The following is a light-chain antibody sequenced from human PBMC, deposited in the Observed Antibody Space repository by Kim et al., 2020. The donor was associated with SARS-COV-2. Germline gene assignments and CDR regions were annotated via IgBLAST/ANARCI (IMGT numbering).Light chain of an antibody. CDR1: QDIRNG. J-gene: IGKJ2*01. Sequence: SACVGDSVTITCRASQDIRNGLDWYQQKSGKAPKLLIYAASSLQSGVPSRFSGSGSGTDFALTISSLQPEDFATYYCLQDYNYPYTFGQGTKLEI. CDR3: LQDYNYPYT. V-gene: IGKV1-6*01. CDR2: AAS.